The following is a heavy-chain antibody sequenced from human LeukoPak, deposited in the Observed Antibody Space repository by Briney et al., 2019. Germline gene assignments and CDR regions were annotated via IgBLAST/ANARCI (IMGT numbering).Heavy chain of an antibody. J-gene: IGHJ6*02. CDR2: IYYSGST. CDR3: ARDRIVVVPAARSRYYYYGMDV. D-gene: IGHD2-2*01. CDR1: GGSISSGGYY. Sequence: SETLSLTCTVSGGSISSGGYYWSWIRQHPGKGLEWIGYIYYSGSTYYNPSPTSRVTISVDSSKNQFSLKLSSVTAADTAVYYCARDRIVVVPAARSRYYYYGMDVWGQGTTVTVSS. V-gene: IGHV4-31*03.